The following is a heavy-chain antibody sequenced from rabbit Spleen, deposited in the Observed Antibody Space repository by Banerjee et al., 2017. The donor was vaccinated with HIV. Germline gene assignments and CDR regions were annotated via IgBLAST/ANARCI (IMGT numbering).Heavy chain of an antibody. Sequence: QSLEESGGDLVKPGASLTLTCTASGFSFSSSYWICWVRQAPGKGLEWIACIAAGSAGTTYYANWAKGRFTISKTSSTTVTLQMTSLTVADTATYFCARAGEGGDGYLNLWGQGTLVTVS. CDR3: ARAGEGGDGYLNL. D-gene: IGHD5-1*01. J-gene: IGHJ4*01. CDR2: IAAGSAGTT. CDR1: GFSFSSSYW. V-gene: IGHV1S40*01.